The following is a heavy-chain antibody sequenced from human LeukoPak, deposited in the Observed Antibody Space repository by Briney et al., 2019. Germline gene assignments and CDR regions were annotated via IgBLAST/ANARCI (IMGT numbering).Heavy chain of an antibody. CDR1: GFTFSSYA. Sequence: PGGSLRLSCAASGFTFSSYAMHWVRQAPGKGLEYVSGISTNGGSTYYADSVKGRFTISRDNSKNTLFLQMGSLRAEDTAVYYCARQVSFYGSGRFGWNYYYYYMDVWGKGTTVTISS. CDR3: ARQVSFYGSGRFGWNYYYYYMDV. V-gene: IGHV3-64*02. CDR2: ISTNGGST. J-gene: IGHJ6*03. D-gene: IGHD3-10*01.